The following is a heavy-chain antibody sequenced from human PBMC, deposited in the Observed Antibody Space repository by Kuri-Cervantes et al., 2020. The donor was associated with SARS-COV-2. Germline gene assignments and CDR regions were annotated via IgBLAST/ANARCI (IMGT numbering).Heavy chain of an antibody. CDR3: VRDGDHWNFDY. CDR2: ISNDGSSK. V-gene: IGHV3-30-3*01. Sequence: GESLKISCAASGLTFSSDSMEWVRQAPGKGLEWVAVISNDGSSKYYADSVKGRFTISRDNAKNMLFLQMNSLRAEDTAVYYCVRDGDHWNFDYWGQGTLVTVSS. D-gene: IGHD1-1*01. CDR1: GLTFSSDS. J-gene: IGHJ4*02.